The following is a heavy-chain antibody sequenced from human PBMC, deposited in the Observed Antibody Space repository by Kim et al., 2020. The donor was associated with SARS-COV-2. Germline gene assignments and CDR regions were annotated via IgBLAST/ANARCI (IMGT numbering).Heavy chain of an antibody. V-gene: IGHV4-4*07. CDR2: IYTSGST. D-gene: IGHD6-13*01. CDR3: ARDIGYSSSWYLPGFRYYYGGRDG. CDR1: GGSISSYY. J-gene: IGHJ6*04. Sequence: SETLSLTCTVSGGSISSYYWSWIRQPAGKGLEWIGRIYTSGSTNYNPSLKSRVTMSVDTSKNQFSLKLSSVTAADTAVYYCARDIGYSSSWYLPGFRYYYGGRDGWGKGTTVTVSS.